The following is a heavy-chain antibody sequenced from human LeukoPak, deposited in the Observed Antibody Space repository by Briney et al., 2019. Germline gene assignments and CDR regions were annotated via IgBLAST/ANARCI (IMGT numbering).Heavy chain of an antibody. D-gene: IGHD1/OR15-1a*01. CDR3: ARQSSSWHNFDP. CDR2: VQPGDSNT. Sequence: GESLKISCKASGYSFTTYWIGWVRQMPGKGLEWMGIVQPGDSNTKYGPSFQGQVTISADKSINTAYLQWTSLKASDTAIYYCARQSSSWHNFDPWGQGTLVTVSS. J-gene: IGHJ5*02. V-gene: IGHV5-51*01. CDR1: GYSFTTYW.